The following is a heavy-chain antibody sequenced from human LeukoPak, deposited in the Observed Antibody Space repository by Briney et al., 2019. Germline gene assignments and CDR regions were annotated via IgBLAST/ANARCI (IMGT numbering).Heavy chain of an antibody. V-gene: IGHV1-69*13. J-gene: IGHJ4*02. Sequence: SVKVSCKASGGTFSSYAISWVRQAPGQGLEWMGGIIPIFGTANYAQKFQGRGTITADESTSTAYMELSSLRSEDTAVYYCARGKHDYGDSYFDYWGQGTLVTVSS. D-gene: IGHD4-17*01. CDR3: ARGKHDYGDSYFDY. CDR1: GGTFSSYA. CDR2: IIPIFGTA.